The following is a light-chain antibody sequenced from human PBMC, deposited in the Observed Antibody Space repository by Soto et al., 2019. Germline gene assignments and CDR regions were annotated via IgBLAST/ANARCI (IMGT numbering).Light chain of an antibody. V-gene: IGLV1-36*01. CDR3: AAWDDSLNGHV. CDR1: SSNIGNNA. CDR2: YDD. Sequence: QSVLTQPPSVSEAPRQRVTISCSGSSSNIGNNAVNWYQQLPGKAPKLLIYYDDLLPSWVSDRFSGSKSGTSASLAISGLQSEDEADYYCAAWDDSLNGHVFGTGTKVTVL. J-gene: IGLJ1*01.